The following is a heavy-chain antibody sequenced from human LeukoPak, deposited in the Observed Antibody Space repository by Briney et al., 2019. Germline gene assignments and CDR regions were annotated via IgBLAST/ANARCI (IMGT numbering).Heavy chain of an antibody. CDR2: INPNSGGT. D-gene: IGHD6-19*01. CDR3: ARDRAVAGTGYYYYCGMDV. V-gene: IGHV1-2*02. Sequence: GASVKVSCKASGYTFTGYYMHWVRQAPGQGLEWMGWINPNSGGTNYAQEFQGRVTMTRDTSISTAYMELSRLRSDDTAVYYCARDRAVAGTGYYYYCGMDVWGQGTTVTVSS. J-gene: IGHJ6*02. CDR1: GYTFTGYY.